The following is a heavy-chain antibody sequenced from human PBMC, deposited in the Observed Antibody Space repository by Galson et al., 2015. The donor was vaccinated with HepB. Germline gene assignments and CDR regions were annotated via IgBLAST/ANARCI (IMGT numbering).Heavy chain of an antibody. J-gene: IGHJ4*02. CDR3: ARRTARHFDY. CDR1: GYTFINNA. D-gene: IGHD6-6*01. CDR2: INIGNGNT. Sequence: SVKVSCKASGYTFINNAIHWMRQAPGQRLEWMGWINIGNGNTQYSLKSQGRVTFTRDTSASTAYMELSSLTSEDTAVFYCARRTARHFDYWGQGTLVTVSS. V-gene: IGHV1-3*04.